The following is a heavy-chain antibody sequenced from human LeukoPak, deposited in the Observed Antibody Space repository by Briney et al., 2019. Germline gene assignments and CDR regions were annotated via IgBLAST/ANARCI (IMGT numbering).Heavy chain of an antibody. V-gene: IGHV4-31*01. CDR1: AGSISSGDSY. J-gene: IGHJ4*02. D-gene: IGHD3-10*01. CDR3: ARAPLVNYPSGSHADYFDH. CDR2: IYYTGNT. Sequence: SETLSLTCTVSAGSISSGDSYWSWIRQHPGKGLEWIGYIYYTGNTFYNPSLKSPASLSVDTYRSHFSLRLSSVTAADTAVYYWARAPLVNYPSGSHADYFDHWGQGTLVTVSS.